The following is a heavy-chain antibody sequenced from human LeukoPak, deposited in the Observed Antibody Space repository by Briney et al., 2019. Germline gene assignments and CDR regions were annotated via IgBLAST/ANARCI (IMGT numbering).Heavy chain of an antibody. CDR3: ARGGKATVVTM. CDR2: IYSSGST. D-gene: IGHD4-23*01. V-gene: IGHV4-4*07. CDR1: GGSINSYY. Sequence: PSETLSLTCTASGGSINSYYWSWVRQPAGKGLEWIGRIYSSGSTNYNPSTKSRVSMSVDTSKNQFSLKLTSVTAADTAVYYCARGGKATVVTMWGQGILVTVSS. J-gene: IGHJ4*02.